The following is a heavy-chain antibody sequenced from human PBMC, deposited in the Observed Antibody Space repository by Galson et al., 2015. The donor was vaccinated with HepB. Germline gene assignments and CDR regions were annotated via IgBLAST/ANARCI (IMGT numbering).Heavy chain of an antibody. J-gene: IGHJ5*02. CDR3: AREGPNYYGSGWFDP. D-gene: IGHD3-10*01. CDR1: GFTVSSNY. V-gene: IGHV3-66*01. Sequence: SLRLSCAASGFTVSSNYMNWVRQAPGKGLEWVSVIYSGGNTYYADSVNGRFTISRDNSKNTLYLQMNGLRAEDTAVYYCAREGPNYYGSGWFDPWGQGTLVTASP. CDR2: IYSGGNT.